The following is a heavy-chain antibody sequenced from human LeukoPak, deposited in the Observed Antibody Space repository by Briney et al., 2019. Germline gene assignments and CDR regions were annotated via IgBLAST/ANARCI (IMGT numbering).Heavy chain of an antibody. CDR2: ISAYNGNT. D-gene: IGHD4-17*01. Sequence: ASVKVSCKASGYTFTSYGISWVRQAPGQGLEWMGWISAYNGNTNYAQKLQGRVTMTTDTSTSTAYMELRSLRSDDTAVYYCARAYYGDYVPYYGMDVWGQGTTVTVSS. CDR3: ARAYYGDYVPYYGMDV. CDR1: GYTFTSYG. J-gene: IGHJ6*02. V-gene: IGHV1-18*01.